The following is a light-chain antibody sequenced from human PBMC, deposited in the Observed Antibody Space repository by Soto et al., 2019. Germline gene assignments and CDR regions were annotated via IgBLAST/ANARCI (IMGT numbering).Light chain of an antibody. Sequence: DIPMTQSPSSVSASVGDRVTITCRASQDISSRLAWYQQKPGKAPKLLIYAASTLQGGFPPRFSGSGSGTDFTLTISSLQPEDFATYYCQQANSFPPAFGGGTKVEIK. CDR2: AAS. V-gene: IGKV1-12*01. CDR1: QDISSR. J-gene: IGKJ4*01. CDR3: QQANSFPPA.